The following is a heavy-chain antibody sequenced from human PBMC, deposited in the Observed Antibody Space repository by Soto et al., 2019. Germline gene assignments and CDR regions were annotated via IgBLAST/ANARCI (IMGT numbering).Heavy chain of an antibody. D-gene: IGHD5-12*01. V-gene: IGHV3-11*06. CDR2: ISSSSSYT. J-gene: IGHJ6*02. Sequence: PGGSLRLSCAASGFTFSDYHMSWIRQAPGKGLEWVSYISSSSSYTNYADSVKGRFTISRDNAKNSLYLQMNSLRAEDTAVYYCAREGNGDGYPVGYYGMDVWGQGTTVTVSS. CDR1: GFTFSDYH. CDR3: AREGNGDGYPVGYYGMDV.